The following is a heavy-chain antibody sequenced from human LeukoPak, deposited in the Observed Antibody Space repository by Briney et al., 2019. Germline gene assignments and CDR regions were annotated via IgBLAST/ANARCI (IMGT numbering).Heavy chain of an antibody. J-gene: IGHJ4*02. CDR1: GFSFSVFW. D-gene: IGHD5-18*01. V-gene: IGHV3-74*01. Sequence: PGGSLRLSCAASGFSFSVFWMHWVRQAPGKGPVWVSRIKTDGGITNYADSVKGRFTISRDNAKNSLSLQMNSLRAEDTAVYYCARDYSTEGVDYWGQGTLVTVSS. CDR2: IKTDGGIT. CDR3: ARDYSTEGVDY.